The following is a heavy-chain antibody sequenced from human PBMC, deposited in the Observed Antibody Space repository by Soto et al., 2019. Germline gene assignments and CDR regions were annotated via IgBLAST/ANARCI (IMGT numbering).Heavy chain of an antibody. J-gene: IGHJ5*02. D-gene: IGHD6-19*01. CDR1: GFTFSSSA. CDR3: ARCTVDTFVTSGWCHYLDP. CDR2: VSGSGGTT. V-gene: IGHV3-23*01. Sequence: EVQLLDSGGGLVQPGGPLRLSCAASGFTFSSSAMSWVRQAPGKGLEWVSAVSGSGGTTYYADSVRGRFTISRDNSKNTLYLQMNSLRAEDTAIYFCARCTVDTFVTSGWCHYLDPWGQGTLVTVSS.